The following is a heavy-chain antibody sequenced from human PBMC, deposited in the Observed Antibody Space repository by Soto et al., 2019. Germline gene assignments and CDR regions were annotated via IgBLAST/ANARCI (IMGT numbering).Heavy chain of an antibody. J-gene: IGHJ6*02. Sequence: QTLSLPCAISGYSVSSNSAAWNLIRQSPSRGLEWLGRTYYRSKWYNDYAVSVKSRITINPDTSKNQFSLQLNSVTPEDTAVYYCAREITIFGNRYYYYYGMDVWGQGTTVTVSS. CDR2: TYYRSKWYN. D-gene: IGHD3-3*01. V-gene: IGHV6-1*01. CDR1: GYSVSSNSAA. CDR3: AREITIFGNRYYYYYGMDV.